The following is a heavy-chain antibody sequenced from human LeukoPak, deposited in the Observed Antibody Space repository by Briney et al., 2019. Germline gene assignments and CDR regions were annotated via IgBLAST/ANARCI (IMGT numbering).Heavy chain of an antibody. J-gene: IGHJ6*02. CDR2: ISGSGGST. V-gene: IGHV3-23*01. Sequence: GGSLRLSCAASGFTFSSYAMSWVRQAPGKGLEWVSAISGSGGSTYYADSVKGRFTISRDNSKNTLYLQMNSLRAEETAVYYCTKRGLYYYYGMDVWGQGTTVTVSS. CDR1: GFTFSSYA. CDR3: TKRGLYYYYGMDV.